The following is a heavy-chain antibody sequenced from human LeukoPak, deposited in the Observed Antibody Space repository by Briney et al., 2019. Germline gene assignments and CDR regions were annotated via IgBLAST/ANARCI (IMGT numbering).Heavy chain of an antibody. CDR2: ISAYNGNT. Sequence: ASVKVSCKASGYTFSSYGINWVRQAPGQGLEWMGWISAYNGNTNYAQKLQGRVAMTTDTSTSTAYMQLRSLRSDDTAVYYCARLSLGDDYVWGSYRYPLHYWGQGTLVTVSS. CDR3: ARLSLGDDYVWGSYRYPLHY. CDR1: GYTFSSYG. J-gene: IGHJ4*02. V-gene: IGHV1-18*01. D-gene: IGHD3-16*02.